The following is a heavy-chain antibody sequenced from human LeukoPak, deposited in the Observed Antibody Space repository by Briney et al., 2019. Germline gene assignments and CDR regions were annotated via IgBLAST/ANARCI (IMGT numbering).Heavy chain of an antibody. V-gene: IGHV4-59*01. CDR1: GGSISSYY. CDR3: ASDSSSGWSYYFDY. CDR2: IYYSGST. J-gene: IGHJ4*02. Sequence: SETLSLTCTVSGGSISSYYWSWIRQPPGKGLEWIGYIYYSGSTSYNPSLKSRVTILVDTSKNQFSLKLRPVTAADTSVYYCASDSSSGWSYYFDYWGQGTLVTVSS. D-gene: IGHD6-19*01.